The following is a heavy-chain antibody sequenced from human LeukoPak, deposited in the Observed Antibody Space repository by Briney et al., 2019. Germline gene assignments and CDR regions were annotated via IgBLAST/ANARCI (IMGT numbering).Heavy chain of an antibody. D-gene: IGHD3-16*02. V-gene: IGHV1-2*02. J-gene: IGHJ3*02. CDR3: ARVDRYDYVWGSYRWEAFDI. CDR2: INPNSGGT. Sequence: ASVKVSCKASGYTFTGYYMHWVRQAPGQGLEWMGWINPNSGGTNYAQKFQGRVTMTRDTSISTAYMELSRLRPDDTAVYYCARVDRYDYVWGSYRWEAFDIWGQGTMVTVSS. CDR1: GYTFTGYY.